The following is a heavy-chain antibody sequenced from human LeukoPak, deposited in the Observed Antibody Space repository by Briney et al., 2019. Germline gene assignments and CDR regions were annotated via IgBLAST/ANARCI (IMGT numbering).Heavy chain of an antibody. D-gene: IGHD5-12*01. CDR2: IYYSGST. V-gene: IGHV4-39*01. Sequence: SETLSLTCTVSGGSISSSSYYWGWIRQPPGKGLEWIASIYYSGSTYYNPSLKSRVTISVDTSKNQFSLMLSSVTAADTAVYYCVRHYPHSDYVFDYWGQGTLVTVSS. CDR3: VRHYPHSDYVFDY. CDR1: GGSISSSSYY. J-gene: IGHJ4*02.